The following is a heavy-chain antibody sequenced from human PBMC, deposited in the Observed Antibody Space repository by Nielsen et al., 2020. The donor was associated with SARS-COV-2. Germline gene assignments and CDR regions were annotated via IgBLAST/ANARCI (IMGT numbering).Heavy chain of an antibody. J-gene: IGHJ3*02. D-gene: IGHD4-17*01. V-gene: IGHV4-59*01. CDR3: ARDYFGDYLDGFDI. CDR2: VSDSGTT. CDR1: GGSISSYH. Sequence: SETLSLTCTVSGGSISSYHWTWIRQSPGKGLEWIGYVSDSGTTNYNPSLKSRVTISLDTSRQQFSLNLTSVSAADRAVYYCARDYFGDYLDGFDIWGQGTLVTVSS.